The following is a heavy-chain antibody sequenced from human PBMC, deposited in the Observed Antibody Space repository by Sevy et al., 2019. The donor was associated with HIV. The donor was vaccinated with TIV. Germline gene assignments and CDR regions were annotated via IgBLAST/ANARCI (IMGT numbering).Heavy chain of an antibody. CDR3: ARAPPVRSGDDSLNWFDP. Sequence: SETLSLACTVSGGSISAYYWSWIRQPPGKGLEYLGYLYYTGSTNYNPSLKSRVTISVDTSKNQFSLKLSSVTAADTAVYYCARAPPVRSGDDSLNWFDPWGQGTLVTVSS. V-gene: IGHV4-59*01. J-gene: IGHJ5*02. CDR2: LYYTGST. CDR1: GGSISAYY. D-gene: IGHD5-12*01.